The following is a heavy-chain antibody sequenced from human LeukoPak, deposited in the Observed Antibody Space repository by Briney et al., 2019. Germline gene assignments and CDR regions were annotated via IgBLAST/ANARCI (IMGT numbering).Heavy chain of an antibody. D-gene: IGHD3-10*01. V-gene: IGHV3-30-3*01. J-gene: IGHJ6*02. CDR3: AREATMVRGVTYYYYYGMDV. Sequence: PGKSLRLSCAASGFTFSSYAMHWVRQAPGKGLEWVAVISYDGSNKYYADSVKGRFTISRDNSKNTLYLQMNSLRAEDTAVYYCAREATMVRGVTYYYYYGMDVWGQGTTVTVSS. CDR1: GFTFSSYA. CDR2: ISYDGSNK.